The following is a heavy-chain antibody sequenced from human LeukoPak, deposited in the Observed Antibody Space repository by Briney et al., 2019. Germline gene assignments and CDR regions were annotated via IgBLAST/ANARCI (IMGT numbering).Heavy chain of an antibody. CDR1: GGTFSSYA. CDR2: IIPILGIA. J-gene: IGHJ4*02. CDR3: ARSRGIATLDY. D-gene: IGHD6-13*01. Sequence: SVKVSCTASGGTFSSYAISWVRQAPGQGLEWMGRIIPILGIANYAQKFQGRVTITADKSTSTAYMELSSLRSEDTAVYYCARSRGIATLDYWGQGTLVTVSS. V-gene: IGHV1-69*04.